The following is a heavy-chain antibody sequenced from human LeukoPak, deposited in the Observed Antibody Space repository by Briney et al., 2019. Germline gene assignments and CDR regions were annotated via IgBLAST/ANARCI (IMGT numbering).Heavy chain of an antibody. V-gene: IGHV3-53*01. CDR3: ARRAGAYSHHYDY. Sequence: PGGSLRLSCAASGLTVSSNSMSWVRQAPGKGLEWVSFIYSGGSTYYADSVKGRFTISRDNSKNTLYLQMNSLRADDTAVYYCARRAGAYSHHYDYWGQGTLVTVSS. J-gene: IGHJ4*02. D-gene: IGHD4/OR15-4a*01. CDR1: GLTVSSNS. CDR2: IYSGGST.